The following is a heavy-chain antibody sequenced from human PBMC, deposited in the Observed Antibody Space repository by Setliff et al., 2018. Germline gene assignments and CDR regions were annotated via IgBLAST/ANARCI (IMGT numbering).Heavy chain of an antibody. Sequence: SETLSLTCGVSGGGGSFSAYYWSWIRQPPGKGLEWIGEISPGGSTIYNPSLRSRVTTSVDTAKNRFSLNLTSVTAADTAVYYCATSGFCSAGSCYSFDDWGQGALVTVSS. D-gene: IGHD6-19*01. V-gene: IGHV4-34*01. CDR2: ISPGGST. J-gene: IGHJ4*02. CDR1: GGGGSFSAYY. CDR3: ATSGFCSAGSCYSFDD.